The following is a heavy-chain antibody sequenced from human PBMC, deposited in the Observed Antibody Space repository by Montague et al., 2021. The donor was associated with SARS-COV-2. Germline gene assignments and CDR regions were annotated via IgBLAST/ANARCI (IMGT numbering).Heavy chain of an antibody. CDR3: ARGDGLGPYTGYAFDI. CDR1: GDSVAEDRGS. V-gene: IGHV6-1*01. CDR2: TYYRNKWFD. Sequence: CAISGDSVAEDRGSWNGLTQAPSTDVEWLGRTYYRNKWFDHYEVXXKCRISIKADTSKNQFSLQLDSMTPEDTAVYYCARGDGLGPYTGYAFDIWGQGTLVTVSS. D-gene: IGHD3-16*01. J-gene: IGHJ3*02.